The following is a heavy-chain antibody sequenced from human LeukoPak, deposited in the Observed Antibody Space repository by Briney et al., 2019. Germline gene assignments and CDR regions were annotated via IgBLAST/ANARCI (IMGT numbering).Heavy chain of an antibody. Sequence: GESLKISFKGSGYRFTSYWIGWVRQMPGKGLEWMGIIYPGDSDTRYSPSFQGQVTISADKSISTAYLQWSSLKASDTAMYYCARHTYCSSTSCYPLDYYYYYYMDVWGKGTTVTVSS. D-gene: IGHD2-2*01. J-gene: IGHJ6*03. CDR2: IYPGDSDT. V-gene: IGHV5-51*01. CDR3: ARHTYCSSTSCYPLDYYYYYYMDV. CDR1: GYRFTSYW.